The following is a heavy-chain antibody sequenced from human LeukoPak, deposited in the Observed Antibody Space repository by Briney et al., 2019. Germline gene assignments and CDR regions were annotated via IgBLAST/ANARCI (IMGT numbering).Heavy chain of an antibody. CDR2: ISSSGSTI. Sequence: PGGSLRLSCAASGFTFSSYEMNWVRQAPGKGLEWVSYISSSGSTIYYADSVKGRFTISRDNAKNSLYLQMNSLRAEDTAVYYCARDAYMVRGASYYFDYWGQGTLVTVSS. V-gene: IGHV3-48*03. CDR3: ARDAYMVRGASYYFDY. D-gene: IGHD3-10*01. J-gene: IGHJ4*02. CDR1: GFTFSSYE.